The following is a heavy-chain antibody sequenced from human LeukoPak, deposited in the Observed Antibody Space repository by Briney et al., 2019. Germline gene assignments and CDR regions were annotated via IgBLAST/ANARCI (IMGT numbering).Heavy chain of an antibody. CDR2: ISSSSSYI. CDR1: GFTFSSYS. J-gene: IGHJ4*02. V-gene: IGHV3-21*01. Sequence: GGSLRLSCAASGFTFSSYSMNWVRQAPGKGLEWVSSISSSSSYIYYADSVKGRFTISRDNAKNSLYLQMNSLRAEDTAVYYCARDAADDFNFDYWGQGTLVTVSS. CDR3: ARDAADDFNFDY. D-gene: IGHD2-21*02.